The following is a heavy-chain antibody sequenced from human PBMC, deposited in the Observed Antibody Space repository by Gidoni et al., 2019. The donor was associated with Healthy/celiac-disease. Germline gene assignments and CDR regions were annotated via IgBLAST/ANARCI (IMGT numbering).Heavy chain of an antibody. V-gene: IGHV4-34*01. CDR3: ARAGERRLVRGPRGFYFDY. D-gene: IGHD3-10*01. Sequence: HVHLQPWGAGLLKPSETLSLTCAVYGGSFSGYSWSWIRQPPGKGLEWIGEINHSGSTNYNPSLKSRVTISVDTSKNQFSLKLSSVTAADTAVYYCARAGERRLVRGPRGFYFDYWGQGTLVTVSS. J-gene: IGHJ4*02. CDR2: INHSGST. CDR1: GGSFSGYS.